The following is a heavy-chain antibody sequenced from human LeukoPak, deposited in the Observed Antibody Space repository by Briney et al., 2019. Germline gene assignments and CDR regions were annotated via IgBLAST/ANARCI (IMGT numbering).Heavy chain of an antibody. CDR2: INHSGST. CDR3: ASVTPSLGATLPYYYYGMDV. D-gene: IGHD1-26*01. V-gene: IGHV4-34*01. Sequence: SETLSLTCAVYGGSFSGYYWSWIRQPPGKGLEWIGEINHSGSTNYNPSLKSRVTISVDTSKNQFSLKLSSVTAADTAVYYRASVTPSLGATLPYYYYGMDVWGQGTTVTVSS. J-gene: IGHJ6*02. CDR1: GGSFSGYY.